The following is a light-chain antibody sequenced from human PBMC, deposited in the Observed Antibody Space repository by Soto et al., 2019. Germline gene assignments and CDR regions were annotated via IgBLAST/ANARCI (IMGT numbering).Light chain of an antibody. V-gene: IGKV1-27*01. CDR1: QGISSS. CDR3: QEYHSPPFT. J-gene: IGKJ3*01. CDR2: GAS. Sequence: DIQMTQSPSSLSASVGDTVTITCRASQGISSSLAWYQQKAGKVPDLLIYGASTLQSGVPSHFSGSGSGTDFTLTISSLQPEDVATYYCQEYHSPPFTFGPGIKVEMK.